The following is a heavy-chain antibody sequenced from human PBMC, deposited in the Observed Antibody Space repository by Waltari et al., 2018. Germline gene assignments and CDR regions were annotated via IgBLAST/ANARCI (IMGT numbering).Heavy chain of an antibody. J-gene: IGHJ4*02. D-gene: IGHD6-19*01. CDR1: GHSIRSEYF. CDR2: THHDGPT. CDR3: AAVAWHYSVRVDY. V-gene: IGHV4-38-2*01. Sequence: QVQLQESGPGLVKPSETLSLTCAVFGHSIRSEYFWGWIRQPPGKGLEWIGTTHHDGPTFYRPSRHIRFTISLDTSNNHFSLRLRSMTAADTAVYYCAAVAWHYSVRVDYWGQGTLVTVSS.